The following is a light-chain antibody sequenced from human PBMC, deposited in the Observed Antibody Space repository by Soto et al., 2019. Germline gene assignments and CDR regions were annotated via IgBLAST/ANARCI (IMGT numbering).Light chain of an antibody. J-gene: IGKJ4*01. Sequence: DIQMTQSPSSLSASVGDRVTITCRASQSISNSLNWYQQKPGKAPDLLIYTTSSLQSGVPSRFSGSGSGTDFTLTISSLQPEDFATYYCQQSYSTPPTFGGWTNVEIK. CDR1: QSISNS. CDR3: QQSYSTPPT. CDR2: TTS. V-gene: IGKV1-39*01.